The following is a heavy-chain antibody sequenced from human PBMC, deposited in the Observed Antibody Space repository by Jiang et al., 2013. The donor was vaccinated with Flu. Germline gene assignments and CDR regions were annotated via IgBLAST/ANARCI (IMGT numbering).Heavy chain of an antibody. CDR2: INYSGST. CDR3: ARGDYYDSSYAFDI. V-gene: IGHV4-59*11. CDR1: GGAIGSHY. Sequence: GSGLVKPSETLSLTCTVSGGAIGSHYWSWIRQPPGRGLEWIGYINYSGSTIYNPSLKSRVIISVDKSKNQFSLKLSSVTAADTAVYYCARGDYYDSSYAFDIWGQGTMVTVSS. J-gene: IGHJ3*02. D-gene: IGHD3-22*01.